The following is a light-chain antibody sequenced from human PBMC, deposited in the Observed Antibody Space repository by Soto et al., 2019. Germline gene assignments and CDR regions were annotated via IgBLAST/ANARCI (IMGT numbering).Light chain of an antibody. V-gene: IGLV2-8*01. Sequence: QSALTQPPSASGSPGQSVTISCTGTGSDVGGYDYVSWYQLHPGGAPKLIIYEVIRRPSGVPDRFPGSKSGNTASLTVSGLQADDEADYFCSSYAGTTNLVFGGGTKLTVL. CDR1: GSDVGGYDY. J-gene: IGLJ3*02. CDR2: EVI. CDR3: SSYAGTTNLV.